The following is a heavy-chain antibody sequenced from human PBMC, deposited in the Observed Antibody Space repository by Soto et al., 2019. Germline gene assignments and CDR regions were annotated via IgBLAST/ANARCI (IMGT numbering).Heavy chain of an antibody. D-gene: IGHD5-12*01. Sequence: ASVKVSCKASGYTFTSYAMHWVRQAPGQRLEWMGWINAGNGNTKYSQMFQGRVTITRDTSASTAYMELSSLRSEDTAVYYCARGGYSGYDFDYWGQGTLVTVSS. J-gene: IGHJ4*02. V-gene: IGHV1-3*01. CDR1: GYTFTSYA. CDR2: INAGNGNT. CDR3: ARGGYSGYDFDY.